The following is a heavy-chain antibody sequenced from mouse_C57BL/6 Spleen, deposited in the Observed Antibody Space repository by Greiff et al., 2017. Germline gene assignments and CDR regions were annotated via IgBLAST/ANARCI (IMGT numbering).Heavy chain of an antibody. Sequence: VQGVESGAELARPGASVKLSCKASGYTFTSYGISWVKQRTGQGLEWIGEIYPRSGNTYYNEKFKGKATLTADKSSSTAYMELRSLTSEDSAVYFCARLGTDYAMDYWGQGTSVTVSS. CDR3: ARLGTDYAMDY. CDR1: GYTFTSYG. V-gene: IGHV1-81*01. J-gene: IGHJ4*01. CDR2: IYPRSGNT. D-gene: IGHD3-1*01.